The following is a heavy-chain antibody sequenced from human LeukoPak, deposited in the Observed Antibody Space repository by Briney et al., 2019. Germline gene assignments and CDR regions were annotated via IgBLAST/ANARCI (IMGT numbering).Heavy chain of an antibody. CDR2: ISVSGGST. CDR3: AKDGAPVATTSFDP. CDR1: GFTFSSYA. J-gene: IGHJ5*02. D-gene: IGHD5-12*01. Sequence: GGSLRLSCAASGFTFSSYAMSWVRQAPGKGLEWVSAISVSGGSTYYADSAKGRFTISRENSKNTLDLQMNSLRAEDTAVYYCAKDGAPVATTSFDPWGQGTLVTVSS. V-gene: IGHV3-23*01.